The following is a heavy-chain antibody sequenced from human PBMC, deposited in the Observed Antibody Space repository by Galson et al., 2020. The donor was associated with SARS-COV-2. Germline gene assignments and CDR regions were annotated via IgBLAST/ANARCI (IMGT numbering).Heavy chain of an antibody. V-gene: IGHV3-48*03. D-gene: IGHD3-16*01. CDR3: AHSAFTPFAPPPSPFDY. Sequence: GESLKISCAASGFAFGSYEMTWVRQTPGKGVEWVAYISSAGATIYYADFVEGRFTISRDNAKNSLYLQMNSLRAEDTAVYYCAHSAFTPFAPPPSPFDYWGQGTLVTVSS. J-gene: IGHJ4*02. CDR2: ISSAGATI. CDR1: GFAFGSYE.